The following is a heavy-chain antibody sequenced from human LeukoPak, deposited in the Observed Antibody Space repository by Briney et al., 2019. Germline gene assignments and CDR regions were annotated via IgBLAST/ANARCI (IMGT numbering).Heavy chain of an antibody. D-gene: IGHD6-6*01. Sequence: PSETLSLTCVVSGYSIRNGDYWGWIRQSRGKGLEWIASMYNSVSIHYNPSLKSRVTILVDTSKNEFSLKMRSVTAADTAVYYCARNSSSGFFDYWGQGTLATVSS. CDR3: ARNSSSGFFDY. J-gene: IGHJ4*02. CDR2: MYNSVSI. V-gene: IGHV4-38-2*01. CDR1: GYSIRNGDY.